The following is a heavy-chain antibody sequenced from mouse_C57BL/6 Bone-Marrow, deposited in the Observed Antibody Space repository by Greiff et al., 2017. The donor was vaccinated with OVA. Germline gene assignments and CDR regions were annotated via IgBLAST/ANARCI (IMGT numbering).Heavy chain of an antibody. CDR2: IYPRDGST. J-gene: IGHJ3*01. CDR1: GYTFTDHT. V-gene: IGHV1-78*01. CDR3: AKPHYGSSPAWFAY. Sequence: VQVQQSAAELVKPGASVKISCKVSGYTFTDHTIHWMKQRPEQGLEWIGYIYPRDGSTKYNEKFKGKATFTADKSSSTAYMQLNSLTSEDSAVYCCAKPHYGSSPAWFAYWGQWTLVTVSA. D-gene: IGHD1-1*01.